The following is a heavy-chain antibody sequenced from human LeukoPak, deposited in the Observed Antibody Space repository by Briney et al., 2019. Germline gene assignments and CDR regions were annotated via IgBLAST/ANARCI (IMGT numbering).Heavy chain of an antibody. CDR3: AKGARYYYDSSGYYSGLFSDY. Sequence: PGGSLRLSCAASGFTFSSYAMSWVRQAPGKGLEWVSAISGSGGSTYYADSVKGRFTISRDNSKNTLYLQMNSLRAEDTAVYYCAKGARYYYDSSGYYSGLFSDYWGQGTLVTVSS. D-gene: IGHD3-22*01. V-gene: IGHV3-23*01. CDR1: GFTFSSYA. J-gene: IGHJ4*02. CDR2: ISGSGGST.